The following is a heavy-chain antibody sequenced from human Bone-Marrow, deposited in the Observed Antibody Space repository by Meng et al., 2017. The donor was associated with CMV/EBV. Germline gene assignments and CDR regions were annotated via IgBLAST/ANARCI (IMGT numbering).Heavy chain of an antibody. Sequence: SLKISCAASGFTFDDYAMHWVRQAPGKGLEWVSGISWNSGSIGYADSVKGRFTISRDNSKNTLYLQMNSLRAEDTAVYYCAREVAYINYYYGMDVWGQGTTVTVSS. V-gene: IGHV3-9*01. CDR3: AREVAYINYYYGMDV. J-gene: IGHJ6*02. D-gene: IGHD2-21*01. CDR1: GFTFDDYA. CDR2: ISWNSGSI.